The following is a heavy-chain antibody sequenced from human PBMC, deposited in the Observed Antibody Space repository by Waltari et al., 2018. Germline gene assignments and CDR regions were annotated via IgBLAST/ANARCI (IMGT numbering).Heavy chain of an antibody. J-gene: IGHJ6*02. CDR1: GYTFTGYY. V-gene: IGHV1-2*02. CDR3: ARVRYYYGSGNYGMDV. Sequence: QVQLVQSGAEVKKPGASVKVSCKASGYTFTGYYMHWVRQAPGQGLEWMGLINPNSGGTNYAQKFQGRVTMTRDTSISTAYMELSRLRSDDTAVYYCARVRYYYGSGNYGMDVWGQGTTVTVSS. D-gene: IGHD3-10*01. CDR2: INPNSGGT.